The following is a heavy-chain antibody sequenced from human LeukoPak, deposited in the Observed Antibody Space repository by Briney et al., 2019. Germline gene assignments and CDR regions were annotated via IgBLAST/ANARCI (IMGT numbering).Heavy chain of an antibody. J-gene: IGHJ4*02. D-gene: IGHD2-15*01. CDR2: IWYDGSNK. Sequence: GGSLRLSCAASGFTFSSYWMNWARQAPGKGLEWVAVIWYDGSNKYYADSVKGRFTISRDNSKNTLYLQMNSLRAEDTAVYYCARDNSLGYCSGGSCSSFGYWGQGTLVTVSS. CDR1: GFTFSSYW. V-gene: IGHV3-33*08. CDR3: ARDNSLGYCSGGSCSSFGY.